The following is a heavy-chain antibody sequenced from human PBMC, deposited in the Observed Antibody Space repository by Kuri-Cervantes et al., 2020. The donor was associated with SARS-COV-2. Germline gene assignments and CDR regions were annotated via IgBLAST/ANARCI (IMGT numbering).Heavy chain of an antibody. V-gene: IGHV4-39*07. Sequence: SETLSLTCTVSGGSISNSTYYWGWIRQPPGKGLEWIVSIYYSGSTYFNPSLKSRVTISVDTSKKQFSLKPSSVTAADTAVYYCARGGAGTIFVGYYYYGMDVWGQGTTVTVSS. CDR1: GGSISNSTYY. CDR2: IYYSGST. CDR3: ARGGAGTIFVGYYYYGMDV. J-gene: IGHJ6*02. D-gene: IGHD1-1*01.